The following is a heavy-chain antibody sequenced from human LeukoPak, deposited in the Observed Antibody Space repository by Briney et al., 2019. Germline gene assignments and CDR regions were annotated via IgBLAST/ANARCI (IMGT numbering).Heavy chain of an antibody. CDR1: GGSISSGGYY. D-gene: IGHD3-22*01. CDR3: SRHVHVSMIVVILSDYFDY. J-gene: IGHJ4*02. V-gene: IGHV4-31*03. CDR2: IYYSGST. Sequence: PSETLSLTCTVSGGSISSGGYYWSWIREHPGKGLEWIGYIYYSGSTYYNPSLKSRVTISVDTSKNQFSLKLSSVTAADTAVYYCSRHVHVSMIVVILSDYFDYWGRGNLVSVSS.